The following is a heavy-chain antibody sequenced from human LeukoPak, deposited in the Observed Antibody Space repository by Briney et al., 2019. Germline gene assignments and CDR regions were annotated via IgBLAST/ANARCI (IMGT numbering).Heavy chain of an antibody. CDR1: GFTFSSYS. V-gene: IGHV3-21*01. J-gene: IGHJ4*02. CDR3: ARGILGGHYFDY. CDR2: ISSSSSYI. Sequence: GGSLRLSCAAPGFTFSSYSMNWVRQAPGKGLEWVSSISSSSSYIYYADSVKGRFTISRDNAKNSLYLQMNSLRAEDTAVYYCARGILGGHYFDYWGQGTLVTVSS. D-gene: IGHD3-10*01.